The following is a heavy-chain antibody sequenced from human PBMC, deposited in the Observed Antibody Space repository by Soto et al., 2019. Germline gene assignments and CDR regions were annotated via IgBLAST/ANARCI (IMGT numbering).Heavy chain of an antibody. D-gene: IGHD3-3*01. CDR3: ATVKSNTNLDY. J-gene: IGHJ4*02. CDR2: ITRSSSYT. CDR1: GFTFSDYY. Sequence: QVQLVESGGGLVKPGGSLRLSCAVSGFTFSDYYMGWVRQAPGKGLEWISYITRSSSYTNYADSVKGRFTISRDNAKNSLYLQMASLRAEDTAVYYCATVKSNTNLDYWGQGTLVTVSS. V-gene: IGHV3-11*06.